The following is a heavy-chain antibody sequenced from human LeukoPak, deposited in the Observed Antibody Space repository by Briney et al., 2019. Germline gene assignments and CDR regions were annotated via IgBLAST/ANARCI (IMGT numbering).Heavy chain of an antibody. CDR2: IKRTNDAGTT. CDR1: GFTFSNVW. J-gene: IGHJ4*02. CDR3: SAIDFGDGY. V-gene: IGHV3-15*01. Sequence: GGSLRLSCVASGFTFSNVWMTWVRQAPGKGLEWVGRIKRTNDAGTTDYAAPVKGRFTISRDNSKNTLYLEMNSLKNEDTAVYYCSAIDFGDGYWGQGTLVTVSS. D-gene: IGHD4-17*01.